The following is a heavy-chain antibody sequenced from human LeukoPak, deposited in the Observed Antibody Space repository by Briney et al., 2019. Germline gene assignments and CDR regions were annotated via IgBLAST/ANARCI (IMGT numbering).Heavy chain of an antibody. D-gene: IGHD2-2*01. V-gene: IGHV5-51*01. CDR1: GYSFTSYW. J-gene: IGHJ4*02. CDR2: IYPGDSDT. CDR3: ATAQPAGYCSSSRCPFFDY. Sequence: GESLKISCKGSGYSFTSYWIGWVRQMPGKGLEWMGIIYPGDSDTRYSPSFQGQVTISADKSISTAYVQWSSLKASDTAMYYCATAQPAGYCSSSRCPFFDYWGQGTLVTVSS.